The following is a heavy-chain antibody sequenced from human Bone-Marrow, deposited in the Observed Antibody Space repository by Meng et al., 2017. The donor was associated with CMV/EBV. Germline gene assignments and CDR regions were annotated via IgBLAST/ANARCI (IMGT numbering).Heavy chain of an antibody. CDR3: ARPHYDQSFDF. V-gene: IGHV3-23*03. Sequence: GESLKISCAASGFTFSSYAMSWVRQAPGKGLEWVSVIYSGGSSTYYADSVKGRFTISRDNSKNTLYLQMNSLRAEDTAVYYCARPHYDQSFDFWGQGTLVTVSS. CDR2: IYSGGSST. J-gene: IGHJ4*02. D-gene: IGHD5-12*01. CDR1: GFTFSSYA.